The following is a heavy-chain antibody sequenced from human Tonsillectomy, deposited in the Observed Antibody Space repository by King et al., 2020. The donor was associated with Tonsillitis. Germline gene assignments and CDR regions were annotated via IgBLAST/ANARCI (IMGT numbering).Heavy chain of an antibody. V-gene: IGHV1-45*02. J-gene: IGHJ3*02. CDR3: ASQSSTANLRNPDEDDAFDI. D-gene: IGHD1-14*01. CDR2: ITPFNGNT. CDR1: GYTFTYRY. Sequence: IQLVQSGAEVKKTGSSVKVSCKASGYTFTYRYLHWVRQAPGQALEWMGWITPFNGNTNYAQKFQDRVTITRDRSMSTAYMELSSLRSEDTAMYYCASQSSTANLRNPDEDDAFDIWAKGQWSPSLQ.